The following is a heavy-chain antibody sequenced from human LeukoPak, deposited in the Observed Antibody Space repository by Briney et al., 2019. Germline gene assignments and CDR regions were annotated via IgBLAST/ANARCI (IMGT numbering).Heavy chain of an antibody. CDR2: TFYRSKWYH. Sequence: SQTLSLTCALSGDSVSSNSAAWNWIRQSPSRGLEWLGRTFYRSKWYHNYVVSVKSRIIINPDTSKNQFSLQLNSVTPEDTAVYYCARTLEDFPDAFDIWGQGTMVTVSS. D-gene: IGHD2/OR15-2a*01. CDR3: ARTLEDFPDAFDI. J-gene: IGHJ3*02. V-gene: IGHV6-1*01. CDR1: GDSVSSNSAA.